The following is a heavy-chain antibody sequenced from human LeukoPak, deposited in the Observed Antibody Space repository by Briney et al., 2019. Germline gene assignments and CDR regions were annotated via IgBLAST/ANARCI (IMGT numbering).Heavy chain of an antibody. CDR3: ARGDYGDHLYDY. J-gene: IGHJ4*02. V-gene: IGHV4-30-2*01. CDR1: GGSISSGGYS. CDR2: IYHSGST. Sequence: SETLSLTCAVSGGSISSGGYSWSWIRQPPGKGLEWIGYIYHSGSTYYNPSLKSRVTISVDRSKNQFSLKLSSVTAADTAVYYCARGDYGDHLYDYWGQGTLVTVSS. D-gene: IGHD4-17*01.